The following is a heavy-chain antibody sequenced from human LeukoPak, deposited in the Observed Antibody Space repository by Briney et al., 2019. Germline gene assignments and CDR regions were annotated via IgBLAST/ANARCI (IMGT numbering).Heavy chain of an antibody. D-gene: IGHD6-25*01. J-gene: IGHJ3*02. V-gene: IGHV3-33*01. CDR2: IWYDGVNK. Sequence: GGSLRLSCAASGFTFSSYAMHWVRQAPGKGLEWVAVIWYDGVNKYYAGSVKGRFTISRDNSLNTLYLQMNSLKVEDTAIYYCARGSSSSSATAFDIWGQGTMVTVSS. CDR3: ARGSSSSSATAFDI. CDR1: GFTFSSYA.